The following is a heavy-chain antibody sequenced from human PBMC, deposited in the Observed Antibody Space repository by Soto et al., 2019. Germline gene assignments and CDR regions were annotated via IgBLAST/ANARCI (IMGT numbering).Heavy chain of an antibody. J-gene: IGHJ4*02. CDR2: IYYSGST. Sequence: QVQLQESGPGLVKPSETLSLTCTVSGGSISSYYWSWIQQPPGKGLEWIGYIYYSGSTNYNPSLKSRVTISVDTSKNQFSLKLSSVTAADTAVYYCARVSGGGFDYWGQGTLVTVSS. CDR1: GGSISSYY. V-gene: IGHV4-59*01. D-gene: IGHD3-10*01. CDR3: ARVSGGGFDY.